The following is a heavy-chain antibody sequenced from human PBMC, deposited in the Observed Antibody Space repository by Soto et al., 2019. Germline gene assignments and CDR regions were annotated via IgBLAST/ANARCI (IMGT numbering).Heavy chain of an antibody. CDR3: GRVKDGNVRIDS. Sequence: PGGSLRLSCAASGFTFSSYWVHWVRQAPGEGLVWVSRINPTGSVTIYADSVKGRFTISRDNAKNTVYLQMNSLRGEDTAVYHCGRVKDGNVRIDSWRQGALVTVSS. D-gene: IGHD3-10*01. CDR2: INPTGSVT. J-gene: IGHJ4*02. V-gene: IGHV3-74*01. CDR1: GFTFSSYW.